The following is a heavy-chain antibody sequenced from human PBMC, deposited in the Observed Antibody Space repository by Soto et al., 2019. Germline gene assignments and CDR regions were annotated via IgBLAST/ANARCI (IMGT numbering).Heavy chain of an antibody. V-gene: IGHV4-34*01. D-gene: IGHD3-3*01. CDR3: ASLSRFFGYYYGMDV. CDR1: GGSFSGYY. Sequence: SETLSLTCAVYGGSFSGYYWSWIRQPPGKGLEWIGEINHSGSTNYNPSLKSRVTISVDTSKNQFSLKLSSVTAADTAVYYCASLSRFFGYYYGMDVWGQGTTVTVSS. J-gene: IGHJ6*02. CDR2: INHSGST.